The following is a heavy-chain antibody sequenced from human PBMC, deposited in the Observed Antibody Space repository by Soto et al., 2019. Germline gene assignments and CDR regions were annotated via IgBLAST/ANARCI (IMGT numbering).Heavy chain of an antibody. J-gene: IGHJ6*02. Sequence: QVQLQESGPGLVKPSQTLSLTCTVSGGSISSGGYYWSWIRQHPGKGLEWIGYIYYSGSTYYNPSLKSRVPISVDTSKNQFSLKLSSVTAADTAVYYCAASCVGCGGFNYYGMDVWGQGTTVTVSS. V-gene: IGHV4-31*03. CDR2: IYYSGST. CDR1: GGSISSGGYY. CDR3: AASCVGCGGFNYYGMDV. D-gene: IGHD2-21*01.